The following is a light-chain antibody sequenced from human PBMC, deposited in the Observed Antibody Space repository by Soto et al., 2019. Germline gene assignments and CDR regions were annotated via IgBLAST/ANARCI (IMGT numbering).Light chain of an antibody. CDR3: QQLNSYPIT. V-gene: IGKV1-9*01. J-gene: IGKJ5*01. CDR1: QGISSF. Sequence: DIQLTQSPSFLSASVRDRVTITCRASQGISSFLAWYQQKPGKAPKLLIYAASTLQTGVPSRFSGSGSGTEFTLTISNLQPEDFATYYCQQLNSYPITFGQGTRLEIK. CDR2: AAS.